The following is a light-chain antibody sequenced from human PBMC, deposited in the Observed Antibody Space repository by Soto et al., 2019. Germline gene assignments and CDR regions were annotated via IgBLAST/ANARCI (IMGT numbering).Light chain of an antibody. CDR1: QGVNTW. CDR2: GAS. V-gene: IGKV1-12*01. CDR3: QQANNMPLT. Sequence: DVHLTQSPSSVSASVGDRVTITCRASQGVNTWLAWYQKKPGKAPRLLIYGASSLQSGVPLRFSGSGSGKDFTLTISSLKPEDVRHYYCQQANNMPLTLGGGTKVDIK. J-gene: IGKJ4*01.